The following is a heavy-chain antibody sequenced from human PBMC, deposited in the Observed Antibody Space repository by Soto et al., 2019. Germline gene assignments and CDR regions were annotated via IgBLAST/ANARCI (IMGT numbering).Heavy chain of an antibody. Sequence: ASVKVSCKASGYPFSSYGVSWVRQAPGQGLEWMGCISGFNGNTKYAQKFQGRVTMTTDTSTSTAYMELSSLSSDDTAVYYCARAVVVSAHYYYMDVWGTGTTVTVSS. V-gene: IGHV1-18*01. D-gene: IGHD2-15*01. CDR2: ISGFNGNT. CDR1: GYPFSSYG. CDR3: ARAVVVSAHYYYMDV. J-gene: IGHJ6*03.